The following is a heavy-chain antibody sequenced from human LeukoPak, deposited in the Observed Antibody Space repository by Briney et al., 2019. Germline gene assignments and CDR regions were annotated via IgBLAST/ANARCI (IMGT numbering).Heavy chain of an antibody. V-gene: IGHV3-21*01. CDR2: ISSTSTYI. D-gene: IGHD4-23*01. CDR3: ARGGGKFDY. CDR1: EFTFSSYT. Sequence: GGSLRLSCAASEFTFSSYTINWVRQAPGKGLEWVSFISSTSTYISYADSVKGRFTISRDNAKNSLYLQMNSLRAEDTAVYYCARGGGKFDYWGQGTLVTVSS. J-gene: IGHJ4*02.